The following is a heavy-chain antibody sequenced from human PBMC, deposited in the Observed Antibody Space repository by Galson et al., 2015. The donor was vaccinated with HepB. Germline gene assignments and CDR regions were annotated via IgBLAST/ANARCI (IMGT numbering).Heavy chain of an antibody. CDR1: GFTFASSG. CDR3: AKSFYGGSYYFDS. Sequence: SLRLSCAASGFTFASSGMSWVRQAPEKGLEWVSLISAGGGETRYADSVKGRFTVSRDNSKNTLYLQMNSLRAEDTAIYYCAKSFYGGSYYFDSWGRGTLVTVSS. D-gene: IGHD1-26*01. CDR2: ISAGGGET. V-gene: IGHV3-23*01. J-gene: IGHJ4*02.